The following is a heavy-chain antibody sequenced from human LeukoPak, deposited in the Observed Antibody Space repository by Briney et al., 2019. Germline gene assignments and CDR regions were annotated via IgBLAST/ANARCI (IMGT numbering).Heavy chain of an antibody. CDR2: IYYSGST. V-gene: IGHV4-59*01. CDR3: ARDAAFLAVAGAGAFDI. Sequence: PSQTLSLTCTVSGASISSYYWSWVRQPPGKGLGWIGYIYYSGSTTFNPSLKSRVTISVDTSKNQFSLKLSSVTAADTAVYYCARDAAFLAVAGAGAFDIWGHGAMGTVSS. D-gene: IGHD6-19*01. J-gene: IGHJ3*02. CDR1: GASISSYY.